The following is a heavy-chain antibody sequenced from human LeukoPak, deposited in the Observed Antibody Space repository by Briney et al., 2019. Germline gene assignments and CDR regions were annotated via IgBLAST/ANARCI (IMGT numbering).Heavy chain of an antibody. J-gene: IGHJ3*01. V-gene: IGHV4-59*08. CDR2: IYNSGST. CDR1: GGSISSHY. Sequence: SETLSLTCTVSGGSISSHYWSWIRQPPGKGLEWIGYIYNSGSTNYNPSLKSRVTISLDTSRNQFSLHLTSVTAADTAVYFCARDDYGVFDAFDVWGQGTVVTVSS. D-gene: IGHD3-16*01. CDR3: ARDDYGVFDAFDV.